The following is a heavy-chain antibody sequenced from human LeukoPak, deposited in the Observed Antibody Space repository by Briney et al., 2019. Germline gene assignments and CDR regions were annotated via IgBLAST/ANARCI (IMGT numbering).Heavy chain of an antibody. CDR1: GDSVSSNSAA. CDR2: TYYRSKWYA. V-gene: IGHV6-1*01. D-gene: IGHD3-10*01. Sequence: SQTLSLTCAISGDSVSSNSAAWNWIRQSPSRGLEWLRRTYYRSKWYADYAVSVKSRITINPDTSKNQFSLQLNSVTPADTALYSCAREFGWGFDPWGQGTLVTVSS. CDR3: AREFGWGFDP. J-gene: IGHJ5*02.